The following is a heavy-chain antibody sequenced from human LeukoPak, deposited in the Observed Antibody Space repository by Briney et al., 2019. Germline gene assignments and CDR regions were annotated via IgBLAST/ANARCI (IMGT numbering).Heavy chain of an antibody. Sequence: SETLSLTCAVSGGAFSNYFWTWIRQPPGKGLEWMAEINDSGSTNSNSSLRSRVAISLAPSKTQFSLRLTSVTAADTAVYYCARGQYCSTTTCYSARRYFDFWGQGTLVTVSS. CDR1: GGAFSNYF. CDR3: ARGQYCSTTTCYSARRYFDF. V-gene: IGHV4-34*01. CDR2: INDSGST. J-gene: IGHJ4*02. D-gene: IGHD2-2*01.